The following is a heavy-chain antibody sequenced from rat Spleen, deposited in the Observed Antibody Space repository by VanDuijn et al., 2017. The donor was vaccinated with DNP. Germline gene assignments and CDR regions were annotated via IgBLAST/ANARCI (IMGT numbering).Heavy chain of an antibody. CDR2: ISYDGRNT. D-gene: IGHD1-12*02. V-gene: IGHV5-22*01. J-gene: IGHJ3*01. CDR1: GFTFSNYY. CDR3: ARPDYSDGSYYYGWFAY. Sequence: EVQLVESGGGLEQPGGSMKLSCAASGFTFSNYYMAWVRQGPTKGLEWVASISYDGRNTYYRDSVKGRFTISRDNAKSTLYLQMDSLRSEDTATYYCARPDYSDGSYYYGWFAYWGQGTLVTVSS.